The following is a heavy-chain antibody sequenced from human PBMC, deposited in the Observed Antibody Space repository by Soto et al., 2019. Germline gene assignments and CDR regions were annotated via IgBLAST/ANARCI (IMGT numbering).Heavy chain of an antibody. Sequence: ASAKVSCKSSGYSFTSYAIYWVRQAPGQRLEWMGWINAGNGNTKYSQKLQGRVTFTGDTSASTAHMELSSLRSEDTAVYFCARGVENIVVVLDVFGYYGRAVW. CDR1: GYSFTSYA. CDR3: ARGVENIVVVLDVFGYYGRAV. CDR2: INAGNGNT. J-gene: IGHJ6*01. D-gene: IGHD2-2*01. V-gene: IGHV1-3*01.